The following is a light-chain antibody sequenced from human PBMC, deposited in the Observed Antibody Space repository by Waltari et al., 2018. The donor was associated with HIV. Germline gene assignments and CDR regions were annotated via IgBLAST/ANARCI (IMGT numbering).Light chain of an antibody. CDR3: LQYYSTPRT. CDR2: WAS. Sequence: DIVMTQSPDSLAVSLGERATINCKYRQSVLYSSNNKNYLAWYQQKPGQSPKLLIYWASTRESGVPDRFSGSGSGTDFTLTISSLQAEDVAVYYCLQYYSTPRTFGQGTKVEIK. CDR1: QSVLYSSNNKNY. V-gene: IGKV4-1*01. J-gene: IGKJ1*01.